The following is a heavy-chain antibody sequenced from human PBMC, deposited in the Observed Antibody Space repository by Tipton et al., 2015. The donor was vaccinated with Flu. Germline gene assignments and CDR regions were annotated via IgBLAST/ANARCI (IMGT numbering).Heavy chain of an antibody. CDR1: GGSISSYY. Sequence: TLSLTCTVSGGSISSYYWSWIRQPPGKGLEWIGYIYYSGSTNYNPSLKSRVTISVDTSKNQFSLQLSSVTAADTAVYYCARGIAVAREAWWYFGLWGRGTLVTVSS. V-gene: IGHV4-59*07. J-gene: IGHJ2*01. CDR3: ARGIAVAREAWWYFGL. D-gene: IGHD6-19*01. CDR2: IYYSGST.